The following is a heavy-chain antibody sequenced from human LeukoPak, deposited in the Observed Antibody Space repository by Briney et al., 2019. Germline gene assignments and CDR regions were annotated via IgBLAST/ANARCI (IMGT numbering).Heavy chain of an antibody. J-gene: IGHJ5*02. D-gene: IGHD3-22*01. CDR2: ISSSSGYI. V-gene: IGHV3-21*01. Sequence: GGSLRLSCAASGFTFSSYSMNWVRQAPGKGLEWVSSISSSSGYIYYADSVKGRFTISRDNAKNSLYLQMNSLRAEDTAVYYCARLGGYYSRNWFDPWGQGTLVTVSS. CDR3: ARLGGYYSRNWFDP. CDR1: GFTFSSYS.